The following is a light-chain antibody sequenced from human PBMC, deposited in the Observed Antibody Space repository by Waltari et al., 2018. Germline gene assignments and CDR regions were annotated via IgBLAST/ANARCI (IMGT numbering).Light chain of an antibody. CDR1: TADGGGYNS. V-gene: IGLV2-14*01. J-gene: IGLJ2*01. CDR2: EVT. CDR3: SSYTSSSTFSVV. Sequence: QSALTQPASVSGSPGQSITLSCTGTTADGGGYNSFSWYQQHPGKAPKLIIYEVTKRPSGVSNRFSGSKSGNTASLTISGLQAEDEADYSCSSYTSSSTFSVVFGGGTKLTVL.